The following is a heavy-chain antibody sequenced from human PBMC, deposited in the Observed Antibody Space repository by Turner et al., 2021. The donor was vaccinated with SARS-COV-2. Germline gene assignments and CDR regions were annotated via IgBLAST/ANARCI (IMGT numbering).Heavy chain of an antibody. J-gene: IGHJ4*02. D-gene: IGHD1-7*01. Sequence: EVQLVESGGGLVQPGGSLRLSCAASGFTFSRYWMSWVRQAPGKGLDWVANIKQDGSEKHFVDSVKGRFTISRDNAKNSLSLQMNSLRAEDTALYYCARDGGTGTTFPFFDYWGQGTLVTVSS. CDR2: IKQDGSEK. CDR1: GFTFSRYW. V-gene: IGHV3-7*01. CDR3: ARDGGTGTTFPFFDY.